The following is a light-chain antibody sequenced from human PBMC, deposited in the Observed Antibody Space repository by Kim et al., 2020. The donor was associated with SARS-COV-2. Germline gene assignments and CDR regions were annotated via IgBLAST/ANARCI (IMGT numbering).Light chain of an antibody. CDR1: QSISSW. CDR2: KAS. J-gene: IGKJ1*01. Sequence: PSVGDTVTITRRASQSISSWFDLYQKKPGKAPKLLIYKASSLDSGVPSRFSGSGYGTEFSLTISSLQPDDFATHYCQKYNSYSRTFGQGTKV. V-gene: IGKV1-5*03. CDR3: QKYNSYSRT.